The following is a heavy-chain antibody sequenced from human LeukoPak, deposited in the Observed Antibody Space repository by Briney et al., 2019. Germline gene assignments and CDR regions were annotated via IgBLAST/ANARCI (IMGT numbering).Heavy chain of an antibody. CDR1: GFIFSTYS. V-gene: IGHV3-21*06. J-gene: IGHJ4*02. D-gene: IGHD6-19*01. CDR3: ARWYSSGWYSDY. Sequence: GGSLRLSCAASGFIFSTYSMIWVRQAPGKGLEWVSSVSGTSEYIYYADSVRGRFTISRDNAKNTVYLQMNSLRAEDTAVYYCARWYSSGWYSDYWGQGTLVTVSS. CDR2: VSGTSEYI.